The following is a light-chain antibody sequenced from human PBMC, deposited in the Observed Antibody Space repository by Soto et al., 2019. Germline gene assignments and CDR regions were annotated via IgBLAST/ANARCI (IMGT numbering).Light chain of an antibody. V-gene: IGLV2-23*01. Sequence: QSALTQPASVSGCPGQSITISCTGASSDVGSYNLVSWYQQHPGKAPKLMIYEGSKRPSGVSNRFSGSKSGNTASLTISGLQAEDEADYYWCSYAGSSSYVFGPGTKSPS. J-gene: IGLJ1*01. CDR1: SSDVGSYNL. CDR3: CSYAGSSSYV. CDR2: EGS.